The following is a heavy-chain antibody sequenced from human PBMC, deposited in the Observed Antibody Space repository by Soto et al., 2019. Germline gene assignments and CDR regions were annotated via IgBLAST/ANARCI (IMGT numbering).Heavy chain of an antibody. CDR2: ISPYNGNT. D-gene: IGHD3-16*01. Sequence: QVQLVQSGAEVKKPGASVKVSCKASGYTFTNFGISWVRQAPGQGLEWMGWISPYNGNTNYAQKFQGRVTMTTDTVLSTDYMEVRSLRFDGTAVYYCAIGGTPIDYWGQGTLVTVSS. J-gene: IGHJ4*02. CDR1: GYTFTNFG. CDR3: AIGGTPIDY. V-gene: IGHV1-18*01.